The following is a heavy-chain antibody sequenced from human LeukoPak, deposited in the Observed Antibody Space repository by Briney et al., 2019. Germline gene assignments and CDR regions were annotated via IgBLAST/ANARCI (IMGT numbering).Heavy chain of an antibody. Sequence: GGSLTLSCAASGFTSSAIHWVRQSPGKGLEWLAIISFDGAYRYYADSVKGRFTISRDISKNTFYMQMSSLTADDAALYYCAKVKKGGEGRGGFANWGKGTLVTVSS. J-gene: IGHJ4*02. CDR3: AKVKKGGEGRGGFAN. CDR2: ISFDGAYR. D-gene: IGHD3-16*01. CDR1: GFTSSA. V-gene: IGHV3-30*04.